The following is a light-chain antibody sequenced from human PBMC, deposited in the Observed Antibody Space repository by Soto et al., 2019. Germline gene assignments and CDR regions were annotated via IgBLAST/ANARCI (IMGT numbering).Light chain of an antibody. CDR2: GTS. CDR3: QQYGRT. Sequence: EIVLTQSPGTLSLSPGERATLSCRASQSVSSNYLAWYRQKPGQAPRLLIYGTSSRATGIPDRFSGSGSGTDFTLTISRLEPEDFAVYYCQQYGRTFGQGTKVEI. J-gene: IGKJ1*01. CDR1: QSVSSNY. V-gene: IGKV3-20*01.